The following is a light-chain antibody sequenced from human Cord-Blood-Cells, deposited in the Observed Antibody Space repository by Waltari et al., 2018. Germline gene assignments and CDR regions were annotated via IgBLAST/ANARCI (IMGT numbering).Light chain of an antibody. CDR1: SSDVGGYNY. Sequence: QSALTQPRSVSGSPGPSVPISCTGTSSDVGGYNYVSWYQQHPGKAPKLMIYDVSKRPSGVPDRFSGSKSGNTASLTISGLQAEDEADYSCCSYAGSYNWVFGGGTKLTVL. CDR2: DVS. CDR3: CSYAGSYNWV. V-gene: IGLV2-11*01. J-gene: IGLJ3*02.